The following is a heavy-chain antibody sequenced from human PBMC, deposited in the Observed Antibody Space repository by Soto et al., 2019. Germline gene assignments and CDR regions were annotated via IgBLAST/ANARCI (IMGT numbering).Heavy chain of an antibody. CDR2: IYYSGST. J-gene: IGHJ4*02. CDR1: GGSISSGDYY. Sequence: PSETLSLTCTVSGGSISSGDYYWSWIRQPPGKGLEWIGYIYYSGSTYYNPSLKSRVTISVDTSKNQFSLKLSSVTAADTAVYYCARVSILATFPVDYWGQGTLVTVSS. CDR3: ARVSILATFPVDY. V-gene: IGHV4-30-4*01. D-gene: IGHD5-12*01.